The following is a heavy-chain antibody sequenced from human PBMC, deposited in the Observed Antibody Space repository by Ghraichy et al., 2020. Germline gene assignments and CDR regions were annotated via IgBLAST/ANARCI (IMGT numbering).Heavy chain of an antibody. Sequence: GGSLRLSCAASGFTFTTYWMNWIRQAPGKGLEWVANIKQDGSDKYYVDSVKGRFTISRDNAKNSLYLQMDSLRAEDTAIYYCTRGVVAVAGAGIDYWGQGTLVTVSS. J-gene: IGHJ4*02. CDR1: GFTFTTYW. CDR3: TRGVVAVAGAGIDY. CDR2: IKQDGSDK. D-gene: IGHD6-19*01. V-gene: IGHV3-7*03.